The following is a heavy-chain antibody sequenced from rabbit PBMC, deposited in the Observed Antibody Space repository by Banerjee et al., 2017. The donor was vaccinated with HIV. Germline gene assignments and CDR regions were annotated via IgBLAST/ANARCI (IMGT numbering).Heavy chain of an antibody. CDR1: GFSFSNKYV. D-gene: IGHD6-1*01. V-gene: IGHV1S45*01. CDR2: INTSSGNT. J-gene: IGHJ4*01. Sequence: QEQLVESGGGLVQPEGSLTLTCTASGFSFSNKYVMCWVRQAPGKGLEWIACINTSSGNTVYATWAKGRFTISKTSWTTVTLQMTSLTAADTATYFCARDRDGDAGYGSLALWGQGTLVTVS. CDR3: ARDRDGDAGYGSLAL.